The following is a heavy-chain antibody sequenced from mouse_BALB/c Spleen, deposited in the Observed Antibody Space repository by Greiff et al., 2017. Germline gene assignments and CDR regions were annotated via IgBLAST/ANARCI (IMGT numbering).Heavy chain of an antibody. CDR2: ISDGGSYT. D-gene: IGHD2-3*01. Sequence: EVKLVESGGGFVKPGGSLKLSCAASGFTFSDYYMYWVRQTPEKRLEWVATISDGGSYTYYPDSVKGRFTISRDNAKNNLYLQMSSLKSEDTAMYYCARSPYDHYAMDYWGQGTSVTVSS. J-gene: IGHJ4*01. CDR3: ARSPYDHYAMDY. CDR1: GFTFSDYY. V-gene: IGHV5-4*02.